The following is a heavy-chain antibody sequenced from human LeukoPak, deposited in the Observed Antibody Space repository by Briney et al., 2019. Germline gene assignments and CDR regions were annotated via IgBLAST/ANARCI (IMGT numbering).Heavy chain of an antibody. V-gene: IGHV5-51*01. CDR2: IYPTDSYT. CDR1: GYSFTTHW. J-gene: IGHJ4*02. CDR3: ARQRWARNRITIFGVVSDGNYFDY. D-gene: IGHD3-3*01. Sequence: GESLKISCKGSGYSFTTHWIAWVRQMPGKGLEWMGIIYPTDSYTKYSPSFQGQVTISADKSITTAYLQWSRLKASDTAMYYCARQRWARNRITIFGVVSDGNYFDYWGQGTLVTVSS.